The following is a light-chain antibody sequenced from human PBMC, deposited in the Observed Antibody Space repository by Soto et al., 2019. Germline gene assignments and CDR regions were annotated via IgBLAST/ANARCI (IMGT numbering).Light chain of an antibody. Sequence: DIQMTQSPSTLSASVGDRVTITFRASQSISSWLAWYQQKPGKAPKLLIYKASSLESGVPSRFSGSGSGTEFTLPISSLQPDDFATYYCQQYNSYWTFGQGTKVEIK. CDR2: KAS. CDR3: QQYNSYWT. V-gene: IGKV1-5*03. CDR1: QSISSW. J-gene: IGKJ1*01.